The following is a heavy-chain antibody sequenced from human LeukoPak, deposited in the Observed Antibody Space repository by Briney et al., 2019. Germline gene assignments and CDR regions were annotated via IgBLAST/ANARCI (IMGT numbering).Heavy chain of an antibody. V-gene: IGHV3-23*01. CDR2: ISGSGGST. Sequence: GGSLRLSCAASGFTFSSYAMSWVRPAPGKGLEGVSAISGSGGSTYYADSVKGRFTISRDNSKNTLYLQMNSLRAEDTAVYYCAKDSSGWYFDYWGQGALVTVSS. D-gene: IGHD6-19*01. J-gene: IGHJ4*02. CDR3: AKDSSGWYFDY. CDR1: GFTFSSYA.